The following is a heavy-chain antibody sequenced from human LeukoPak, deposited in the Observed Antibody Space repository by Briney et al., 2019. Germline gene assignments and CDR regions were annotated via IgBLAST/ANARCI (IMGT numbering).Heavy chain of an antibody. V-gene: IGHV4-30-4*08. Sequence: PSETLSLTCTVSGGSISSSNYYWCWIRQPPGKGLEWIGYIYYSGSTYYNPSLKSRVTISVDTSKNQFSLKLSSVTAADTAVYYCARDVRIDVTGIAALGPWGQGTLVTVSS. CDR3: ARDVRIDVTGIAALGP. CDR2: IYYSGST. D-gene: IGHD6-6*01. J-gene: IGHJ5*02. CDR1: GGSISSSNYY.